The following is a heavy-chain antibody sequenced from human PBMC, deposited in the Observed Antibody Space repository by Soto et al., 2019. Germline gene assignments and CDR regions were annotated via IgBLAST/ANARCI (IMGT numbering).Heavy chain of an antibody. Sequence: GGSLGLSCAASGFTFSTDGMHWLRQAPGKGLEWVAVISNDGSNKYYADSVKGRFTISRDNAKDSLSLQMNSLRAEDTAVYYCVRSRWLYAIDYWGHGILVTVSS. CDR2: ISNDGSNK. J-gene: IGHJ4*01. CDR1: GFTFSTDG. D-gene: IGHD4-17*01. V-gene: IGHV3-30*03. CDR3: VRSRWLYAIDY.